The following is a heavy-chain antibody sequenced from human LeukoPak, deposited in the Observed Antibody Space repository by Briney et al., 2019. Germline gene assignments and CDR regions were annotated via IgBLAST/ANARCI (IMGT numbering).Heavy chain of an antibody. J-gene: IGHJ4*02. CDR1: GGSISSYH. D-gene: IGHD6-13*01. Sequence: SETLSLTCTVSGGSISSYHWSWVRQPPGKGLEWIGYIYYIGSTNYNPSLKSRVTISVDTSKNQFSLKLSSVTAADTAVYYRARQRGGSSSAFDYWGQGTLVTVSS. V-gene: IGHV4-59*08. CDR3: ARQRGGSSSAFDY. CDR2: IYYIGST.